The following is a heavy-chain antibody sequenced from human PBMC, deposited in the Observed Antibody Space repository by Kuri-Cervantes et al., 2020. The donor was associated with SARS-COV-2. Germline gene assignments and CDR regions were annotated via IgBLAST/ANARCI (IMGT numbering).Heavy chain of an antibody. J-gene: IGHJ4*02. D-gene: IGHD3-3*01. CDR3: ARDGAFTIFGVVIIGDY. CDR2: INWNGGST. Sequence: GESLKISCAASGFTFDDYGMSWVRQAPGKGLEWVSGINWNGGSTGYADSVKGRFTISRDNSKNTLYLQMNSLRAEDTAVYYCARDGAFTIFGVVIIGDYWGQGTLVTVSS. CDR1: GFTFDDYG. V-gene: IGHV3-20*04.